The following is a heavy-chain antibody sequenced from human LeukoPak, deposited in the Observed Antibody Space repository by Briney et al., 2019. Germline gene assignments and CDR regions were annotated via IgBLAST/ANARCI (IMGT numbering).Heavy chain of an antibody. CDR2: IIPIFGTA. D-gene: IGHD6-19*01. V-gene: IGHV1-69*13. J-gene: IGHJ4*02. CDR1: GGTFSSYA. Sequence: GASVKVSCKASGGTFSSYAISWVRQAPGQGLEWMGGIIPIFGTANYAQKFQGRVTITADESTSAAYMELSSLRSEDTAVYYCASGGSAVAGTSFFDYWGQGTLVTVSS. CDR3: ASGGSAVAGTSFFDY.